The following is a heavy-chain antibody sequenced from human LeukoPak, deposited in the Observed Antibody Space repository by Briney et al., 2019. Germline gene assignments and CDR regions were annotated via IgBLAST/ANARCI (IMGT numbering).Heavy chain of an antibody. CDR1: GYTFTGYY. Sequence: ASVKVSCKASGYTFTGYYMHWVRQAPGQGLEWMGWINPNSGGTNYAQKFQGWVTMTRDTSISTAYMELSRLRSDDTAVYYCAREGREFRQLWYFDYWGQGTLVTVSS. CDR3: AREGREFRQLWYFDY. V-gene: IGHV1-2*04. D-gene: IGHD5-18*01. J-gene: IGHJ4*02. CDR2: INPNSGGT.